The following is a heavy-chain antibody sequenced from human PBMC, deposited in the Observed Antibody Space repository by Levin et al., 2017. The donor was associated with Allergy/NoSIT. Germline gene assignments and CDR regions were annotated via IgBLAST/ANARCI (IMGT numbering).Heavy chain of an antibody. V-gene: IGHV3-23*01. CDR1: GFTFSNYA. D-gene: IGHD6-13*01. Sequence: ETLSLTCAASGFTFSNYAMSWVRQAPGKGLEWVSGISDSGGSTNYADSVKGRFTISRDNSKNTLYVQMNSLRAEDTAVYYCAKEGGRAAAGTGGFGYYYYGMDVWGQGTTVTVSS. CDR3: AKEGGRAAAGTGGFGYYYYGMDV. CDR2: ISDSGGST. J-gene: IGHJ6*02.